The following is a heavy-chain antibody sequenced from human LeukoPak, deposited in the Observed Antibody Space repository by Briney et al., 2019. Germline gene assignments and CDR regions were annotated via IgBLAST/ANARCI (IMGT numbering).Heavy chain of an antibody. D-gene: IGHD7-27*01. J-gene: IGHJ3*02. CDR2: INPKNGGT. Sequence: ASVKVSCKPSGYTFTDYSIHWLRQVPGQGPEWIGWINPKNGGTNYAQTFQGRVTMTRDTSITTAYMELSSLRSDDTAVYYCAALGRGSEAFDIWGQGTMVTVSS. V-gene: IGHV1-2*02. CDR3: AALGRGSEAFDI. CDR1: GYTFTDYS.